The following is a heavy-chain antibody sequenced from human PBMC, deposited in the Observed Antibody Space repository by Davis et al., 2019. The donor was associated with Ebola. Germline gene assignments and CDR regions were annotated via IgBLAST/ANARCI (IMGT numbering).Heavy chain of an antibody. D-gene: IGHD2-15*01. V-gene: IGHV3-74*01. J-gene: IGHJ4*02. CDR3: AREKAAVHFDY. Sequence: PGGSLRLSCAASGFSFSSYWMHWVRQAPGKGLVWVSRSNSDGSSTSYADSVKGRFTISRDNAKNTVYLQMNDVRVEDTAVYYCAREKAAVHFDYWGQGTLVTVSS. CDR1: GFSFSSYW. CDR2: SNSDGSST.